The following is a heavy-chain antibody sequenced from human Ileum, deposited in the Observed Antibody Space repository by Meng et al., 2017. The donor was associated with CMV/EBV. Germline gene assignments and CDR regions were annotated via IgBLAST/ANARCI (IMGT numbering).Heavy chain of an antibody. J-gene: IGHJ4*02. CDR1: GFTFSTYG. D-gene: IGHD6-13*01. CDR2: IRYDGSNK. Sequence: GESLKISCTASGFTFSTYGMHWVRLAPGKGLEWVAFIRYDGSNKNYVDSVKGRFTISRDNSKNTLYLQMNSLRVEDTAVYYCARRGIAADFSPRPDYWGQGTQVTVSS. CDR3: ARRGIAADFSPRPDY. V-gene: IGHV3-30*02.